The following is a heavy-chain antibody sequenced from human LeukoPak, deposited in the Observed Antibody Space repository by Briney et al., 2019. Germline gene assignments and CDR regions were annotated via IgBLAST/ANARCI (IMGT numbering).Heavy chain of an antibody. CDR2: INPSGGST. Sequence: ASVKVSCKASGYTFTSYYMHWVRQPPGQGLEWMGIINPSGGSTSYAQKFQGRVTMTRRTSTSTVYMELSSLRSEDTAVYYCARGACSGGSCYSSRGPFDYWGQGTLVTVSS. CDR3: ARGACSGGSCYSSRGPFDY. J-gene: IGHJ4*02. V-gene: IGHV1-46*01. CDR1: GYTFTSYY. D-gene: IGHD2-15*01.